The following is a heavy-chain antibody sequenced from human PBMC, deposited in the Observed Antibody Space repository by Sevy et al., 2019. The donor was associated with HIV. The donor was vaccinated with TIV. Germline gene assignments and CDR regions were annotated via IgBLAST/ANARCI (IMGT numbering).Heavy chain of an antibody. CDR1: GYTFTVQY. D-gene: IGHD2-21*01. J-gene: IGHJ4*02. CDR2: IDPNNGGT. V-gene: IGHV1-2*02. CDR3: TSIW. Sequence: ASVKVSCRASGYTFTVQYLHWVRQAPGQGLEYMGFIDPNNGGTNYAERFQGRVAKTRETTTSTAYMELNNLRSDDTATYYCTSIWWGQGTLVTVSS.